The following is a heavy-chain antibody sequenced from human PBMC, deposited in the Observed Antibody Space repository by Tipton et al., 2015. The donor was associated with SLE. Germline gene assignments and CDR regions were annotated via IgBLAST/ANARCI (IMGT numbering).Heavy chain of an antibody. CDR2: IYSGGST. D-gene: IGHD3-3*01. J-gene: IGHJ4*02. V-gene: IGHV3-53*04. Sequence: SLRLSCAASGFTVSSNYMSWVRQVPGKGLEWVSVIYSGGSTYYADSVKGRFTISRHNSKNTLYLQMNSLRAEDTAVYYCARGYYDFWSGYPDWGQGTLVTVSS. CDR1: GFTVSSNY. CDR3: ARGYYDFWSGYPD.